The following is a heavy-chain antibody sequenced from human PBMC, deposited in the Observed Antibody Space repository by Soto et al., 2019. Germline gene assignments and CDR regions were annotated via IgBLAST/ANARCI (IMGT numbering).Heavy chain of an antibody. Sequence: PSETLSLTCTVSGGSISSGAYYWSWIRQHPGKGLEWIAYISYTGTTYYNPSLKSRLTISADTSKNQFSLKLSSVTAADTAVYYCAGGLWFGDYKYGMDVWGQGTTVTVSS. CDR1: GGSISSGAYY. V-gene: IGHV4-31*03. CDR3: AGGLWFGDYKYGMDV. J-gene: IGHJ6*02. D-gene: IGHD3-10*01. CDR2: ISYTGTT.